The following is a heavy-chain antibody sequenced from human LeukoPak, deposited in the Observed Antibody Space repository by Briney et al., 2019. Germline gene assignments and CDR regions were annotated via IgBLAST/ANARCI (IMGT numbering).Heavy chain of an antibody. Sequence: GGSLRLSCAASGFTFSSYAMHWVRQAPGKGLEWVAVMSYDGSNKYYADSVKGRFTISRDNSKNTLYLQMNSLRAEDTAVYYCARGGYKRYCTNGVCFTGAFDIWGQGTMVTVSS. D-gene: IGHD2-8*01. CDR2: MSYDGSNK. V-gene: IGHV3-30-3*01. CDR3: ARGGYKRYCTNGVCFTGAFDI. J-gene: IGHJ3*02. CDR1: GFTFSSYA.